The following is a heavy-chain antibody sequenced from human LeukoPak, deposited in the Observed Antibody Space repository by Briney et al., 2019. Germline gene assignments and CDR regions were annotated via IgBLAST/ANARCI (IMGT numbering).Heavy chain of an antibody. CDR1: GFTFSSYA. V-gene: IGHV3-30-3*01. J-gene: IGHJ4*02. CDR2: ISYDGSNK. Sequence: GRSLRLSCAASGFTFSSYAMHWVRQAPGKGLEWVAVISYDGSNKYYADSVKGRFTISRDNSKNTLYLQMNSLRAEDTAVYYCATIAVAGISFDYWGQGTLVTVSS. D-gene: IGHD6-19*01. CDR3: ATIAVAGISFDY.